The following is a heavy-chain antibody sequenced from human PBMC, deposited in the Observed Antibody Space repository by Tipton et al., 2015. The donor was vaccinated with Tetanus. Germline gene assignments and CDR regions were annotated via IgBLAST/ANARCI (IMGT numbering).Heavy chain of an antibody. J-gene: IGHJ4*02. Sequence: TLSLTCTVSGGSISSYYWSWIRQPPGKGLEWIGYIYYSGSTNYNPSLKSRVTISVDTSKNQFSLKLSSVTAADTAVYYCARGEYCSGGSCYPFDYWGQGTLVPVSS. V-gene: IGHV4-59*01. CDR1: GGSISSYY. D-gene: IGHD2-15*01. CDR3: ARGEYCSGGSCYPFDY. CDR2: IYYSGST.